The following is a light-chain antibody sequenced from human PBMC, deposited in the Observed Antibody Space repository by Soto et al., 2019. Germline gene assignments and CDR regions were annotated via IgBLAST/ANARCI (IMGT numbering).Light chain of an antibody. J-gene: IGKJ5*01. Sequence: DIQLTQSPSFLSASVGDRVTITCRASQGISSYLAWYQQKPGKAPKLLIYAASTLQSGVPSRFSGSGSGTEFTLTISSLQPVDFATYYCQQLNSYPTFGQGTRLEIK. CDR2: AAS. CDR3: QQLNSYPT. V-gene: IGKV1-9*01. CDR1: QGISSY.